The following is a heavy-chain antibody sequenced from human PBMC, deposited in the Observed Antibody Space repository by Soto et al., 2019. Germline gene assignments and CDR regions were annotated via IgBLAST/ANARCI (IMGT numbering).Heavy chain of an antibody. J-gene: IGHJ4*02. CDR3: ARVGGNRSYGDYFAY. Sequence: ASETLSLTCAVYGGSFSGYYWSWIRQPPGKGLEWIGEINHSGSTNYNPSLKSRVTISVDTSKNQFSLKLSSVTAADTAVYYCARVGGNRSYGDYFAYWGQGTLVTGSS. CDR1: GGSFSGYY. CDR2: INHSGST. D-gene: IGHD3-16*01. V-gene: IGHV4-34*01.